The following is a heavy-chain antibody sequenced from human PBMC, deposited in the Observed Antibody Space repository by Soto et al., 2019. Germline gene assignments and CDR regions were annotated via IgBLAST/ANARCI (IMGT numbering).Heavy chain of an antibody. J-gene: IGHJ4*02. CDR1: GFTFSSYW. Sequence: PGGSLRLSCTASGFTFSSYWMSWVRQAPGKGLEWVANIKQDGSEKYYVDSVKGRFTISRDNAKNSLYLQMNSLRAEDTAVYYCARDLNLRDSSGYYYYWGQGILVTVSS. CDR2: IKQDGSEK. CDR3: ARDLNLRDSSGYYYY. D-gene: IGHD3-22*01. V-gene: IGHV3-7*05.